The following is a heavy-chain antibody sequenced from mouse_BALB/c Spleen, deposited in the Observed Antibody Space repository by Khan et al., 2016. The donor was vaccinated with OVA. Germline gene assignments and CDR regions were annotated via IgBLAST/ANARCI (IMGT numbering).Heavy chain of an antibody. CDR2: INPNNGYT. J-gene: IGHJ3*01. D-gene: IGHD1-1*01. V-gene: IGHV1-18*01. CDR3: EKGVNGSRGAWFDY. Sequence: VQLKESGPELVKPGASVKISCKASGYTFTDYNMDWVKQSPGQSLEWIGDINPNNGYTVYNQKFKGKATLTVDKSSSTAYMELRSLTSEDTAVYDGEKGVNGSRGAWFDYWGQGTLVTVSA. CDR1: GYTFTDYN.